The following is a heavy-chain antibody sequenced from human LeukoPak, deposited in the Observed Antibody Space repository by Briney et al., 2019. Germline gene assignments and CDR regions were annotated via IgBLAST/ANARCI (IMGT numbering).Heavy chain of an antibody. V-gene: IGHV3-21*01. D-gene: IGHD3-22*01. Sequence: GGSLRLSCAASGFTFSSYSMNWVRQAPGKGLEWASSISSSSSYIYYAGSVKGRFTISRDNAKNSLYLQMNSLRAEDTAVYYCAKVGSSGYSNYWGQGTLVTVSS. J-gene: IGHJ4*02. CDR2: ISSSSSYI. CDR1: GFTFSSYS. CDR3: AKVGSSGYSNY.